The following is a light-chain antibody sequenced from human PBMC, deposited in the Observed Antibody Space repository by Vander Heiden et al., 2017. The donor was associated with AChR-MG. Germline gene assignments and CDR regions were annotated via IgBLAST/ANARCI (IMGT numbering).Light chain of an antibody. Sequence: SYVLTQPPSVSVAPGQTARITCGGNNIGSTSGRWYQQQPREAPMLAVDGDSDRPSGTPDRFSGSNSGNTATLTISRVEAGDEADDYGQVWDSRSDHWVFGGRTKLTGL. CDR2: GDS. CDR3: QVWDSRSDHWV. CDR1: NIGSTS. V-gene: IGLV3-21*02. J-gene: IGLJ3*02.